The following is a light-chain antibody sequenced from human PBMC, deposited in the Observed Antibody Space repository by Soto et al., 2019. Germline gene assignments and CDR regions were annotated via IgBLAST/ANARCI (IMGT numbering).Light chain of an antibody. CDR3: EQYGSSPIT. CDR1: PSVSSRY. Sequence: EIVLTQSPCTLSLSPGERATLSCRASPSVSSRYLAWYQQKPGQAPRLLIYGASSRATGIPDRVSGSGSATDFTLTISRLETEEFAVEYCEQYGSSPITFGQGARLEIK. J-gene: IGKJ5*01. V-gene: IGKV3-20*01. CDR2: GAS.